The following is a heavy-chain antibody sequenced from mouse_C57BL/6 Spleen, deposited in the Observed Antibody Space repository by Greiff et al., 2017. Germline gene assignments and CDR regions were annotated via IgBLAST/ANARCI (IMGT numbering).Heavy chain of an antibody. CDR2: ISYDGSN. D-gene: IGHD2-12*01. CDR1: GYSITSGYY. V-gene: IGHV3-6*01. Sequence: EVKLLESGPGLVKPSQSLSLTCSVTGYSITSGYYWNWIRQFPGNKLEWMGYISYDGSNNYNPSLKNRISITRDTSKNQFFLKLNSVTTEDTATYYCAIRRHYYAMDYWGQGTSVTVSS. CDR3: AIRRHYYAMDY. J-gene: IGHJ4*01.